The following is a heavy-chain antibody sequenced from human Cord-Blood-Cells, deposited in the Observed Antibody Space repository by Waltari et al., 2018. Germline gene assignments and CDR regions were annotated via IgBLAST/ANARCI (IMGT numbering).Heavy chain of an antibody. D-gene: IGHD6-6*01. Sequence: QVQLVQSGAEVKKPGASVQVSCKASGYTFTSNDINWLRPATGQGLEWMGWMNPNSGNTGYAQKFQGRVTMTRNTSISTAYMELSSLRSEDTAVYYCARGYRIINSSSSMGYWGQGTLVTVSS. J-gene: IGHJ4*02. CDR3: ARGYRIINSSSSMGY. V-gene: IGHV1-8*01. CDR2: MNPNSGNT. CDR1: GYTFTSND.